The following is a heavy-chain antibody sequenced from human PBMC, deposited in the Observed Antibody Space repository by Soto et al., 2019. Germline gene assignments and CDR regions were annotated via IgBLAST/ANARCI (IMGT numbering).Heavy chain of an antibody. D-gene: IGHD3-10*01. Sequence: ASVKVSCKASGYSFTGYSMHWVRQAPGQGLEWMGWINPEDGDTNYAQKFQGRVTMTEDTSTDTAYMELSSLRSEDTAVYYCATSPRFDYGPPDIRGQGTMVTVSS. CDR2: INPEDGDT. J-gene: IGHJ3*02. CDR3: ATSPRFDYGPPDI. V-gene: IGHV1-2*02. CDR1: GYSFTGYS.